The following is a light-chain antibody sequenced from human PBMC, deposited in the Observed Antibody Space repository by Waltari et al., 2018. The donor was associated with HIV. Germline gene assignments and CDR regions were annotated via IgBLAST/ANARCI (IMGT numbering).Light chain of an antibody. CDR2: DVN. Sequence: QSALTPPASVSGSPGPSIPISCTGTRRDIVAYNYFSWYQQYPGKAPRLLIHDVNKWPSGVSNRFSGSKSGNTASLTISGLQSEDEADYWCCSYAGSRSWVFGGGTKVTVL. CDR3: CSYAGSRSWV. V-gene: IGLV2-23*02. J-gene: IGLJ3*02. CDR1: RRDIVAYNY.